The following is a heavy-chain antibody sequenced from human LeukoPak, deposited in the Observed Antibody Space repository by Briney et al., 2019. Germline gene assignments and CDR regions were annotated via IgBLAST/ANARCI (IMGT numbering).Heavy chain of an antibody. Sequence: PSETLSFTCTVSGYSISSGYYWGWIRQPPGKGLEWIGSIYHSGSTYYNPSLKSRVTISVDTSKNQFSLKLSSVTAADTAVYYCARVVYSRTYYYYMDVWGKGTTVTVSS. CDR1: GYSISSGYY. D-gene: IGHD4-11*01. J-gene: IGHJ6*03. V-gene: IGHV4-38-2*02. CDR2: IYHSGST. CDR3: ARVVYSRTYYYYMDV.